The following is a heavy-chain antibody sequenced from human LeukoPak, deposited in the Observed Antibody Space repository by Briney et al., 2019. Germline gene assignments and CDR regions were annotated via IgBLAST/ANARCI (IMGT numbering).Heavy chain of an antibody. CDR2: IIPIFGTA. CDR3: ARAGYPYYDSSGLQYYFDY. D-gene: IGHD3-22*01. V-gene: IGHV1-69*13. CDR1: EGTFSSYA. J-gene: IGHJ4*02. Sequence: ASVKVSCKASEGTFSSYAISWVRQASGQGLEWMGGIIPIFGTANYAQKFQGRVTITADESTSTAYMELSSLRSEDTAVYYCARAGYPYYDSSGLQYYFDYWGQGTLVTVSS.